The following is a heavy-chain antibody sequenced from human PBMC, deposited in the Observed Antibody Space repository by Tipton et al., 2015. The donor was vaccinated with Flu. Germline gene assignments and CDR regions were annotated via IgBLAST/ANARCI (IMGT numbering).Heavy chain of an antibody. Sequence: SLRLSCVASGFTFSGYGMYWVRQTPGKGLEWVAIISYDGSDEYYADSVKGRFTISRDNPKKTLYPQMNSLKAEDTAVYYCTRGVVCGGDCNHAYFDFWGRGTLVTVSS. V-gene: IGHV3-30*03. CDR3: TRGVVCGGDCNHAYFDF. CDR2: ISYDGSDE. D-gene: IGHD2-21*02. CDR1: GFTFSGYG. J-gene: IGHJ4*02.